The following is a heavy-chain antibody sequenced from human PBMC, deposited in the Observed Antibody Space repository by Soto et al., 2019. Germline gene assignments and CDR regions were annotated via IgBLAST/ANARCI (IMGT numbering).Heavy chain of an antibody. CDR2: IYWDDDK. Sequence: QITLNESGPTLVTPTQTLTLTCTFSGFSLTATAVGVGWFRQSPGKALEWLAIIYWDDDKHYRPSLETRLTITKKTSKNHVVLTMNDMQTSDTATYYCAHRAADSSGSYLSWLDPWGQGILVTVS. D-gene: IGHD3-10*01. V-gene: IGHV2-5*02. CDR3: AHRAADSSGSYLSWLDP. J-gene: IGHJ5*02. CDR1: GFSLTATAVG.